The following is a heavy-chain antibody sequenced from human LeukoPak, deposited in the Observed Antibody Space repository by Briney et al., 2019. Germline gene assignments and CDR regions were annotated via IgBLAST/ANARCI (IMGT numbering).Heavy chain of an antibody. CDR1: GGSFSGYY. Sequence: KPSETLSLTCAGYGGSFSGYYWSWIRQPPGKGLEWIGEINHSGSTNYNPSLKSRVTRSVDTSKNQFSMKLSSVTAADTAVYYCARGIDYWGQGTLVTVSS. J-gene: IGHJ4*02. CDR2: INHSGST. V-gene: IGHV4-34*01. CDR3: ARGIDY.